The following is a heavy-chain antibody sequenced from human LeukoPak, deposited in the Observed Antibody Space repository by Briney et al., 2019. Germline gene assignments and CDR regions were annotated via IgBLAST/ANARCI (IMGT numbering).Heavy chain of an antibody. Sequence: ASVNVSCKASGYTFIDYWIHWVRQAPGQGLEWMGWINLNSGVTKYAQKFQGRVTMTRDTSISTAYMEVTRLTSDDTAVYYCAREEAEQGSYDRFGFDSWGQGTLVTVSA. CDR1: GYTFIDYW. CDR3: AREEAEQGSYDRFGFDS. J-gene: IGHJ4*02. V-gene: IGHV1-2*02. CDR2: INLNSGVT. D-gene: IGHD3-10*01.